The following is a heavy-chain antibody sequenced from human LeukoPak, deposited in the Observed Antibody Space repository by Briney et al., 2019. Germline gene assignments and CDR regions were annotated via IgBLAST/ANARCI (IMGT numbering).Heavy chain of an antibody. J-gene: IGHJ6*03. V-gene: IGHV3-30*02. D-gene: IGHD6-13*01. CDR1: GFTLTHYG. CDR3: AKSPIAAPRYNFMDV. Sequence: AGGSPRLSCTASGFTLTHYGMHWVRQAPGKGLEWVAFIQYDESNKYYADSVKGRVTFSRDNSKNTMYLQMISLRAEDTAVYFCAKSPIAAPRYNFMDVWGKGTMVIVSS. CDR2: IQYDESNK.